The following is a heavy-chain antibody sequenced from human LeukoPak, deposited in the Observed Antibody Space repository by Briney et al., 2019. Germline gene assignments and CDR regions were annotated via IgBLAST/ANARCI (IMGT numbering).Heavy chain of an antibody. J-gene: IGHJ4*02. Sequence: PSETLSLTCTVSGGSISSGDYYWSWIRQPPGKGLEWIGYIYYSGSTYYNPSLKSRVTISVDTSKNQFSLKLSSVTAADTAVYYCTRVGDYSNYDSYFDYWGQGTLVTVSS. CDR1: GGSISSGDYY. D-gene: IGHD4-11*01. V-gene: IGHV4-30-4*01. CDR3: TRVGDYSNYDSYFDY. CDR2: IYYSGST.